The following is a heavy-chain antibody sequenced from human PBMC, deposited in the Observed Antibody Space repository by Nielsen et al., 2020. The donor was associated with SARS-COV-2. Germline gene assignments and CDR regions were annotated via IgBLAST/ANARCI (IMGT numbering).Heavy chain of an antibody. CDR1: GFTFDNYA. CDR2: IKRSGGST. CDR3: ARPPDT. V-gene: IGHV3-23*01. J-gene: IGHJ3*01. Sequence: GESLKISCAASGFTFDNYAMTWVRQAPGKGLEWVSVIKRSGGSTYYADSVKGRFTISRDNSRNTLYLQMNSLRVEDTAVYYCARPPDTWGQGTMVAVSS.